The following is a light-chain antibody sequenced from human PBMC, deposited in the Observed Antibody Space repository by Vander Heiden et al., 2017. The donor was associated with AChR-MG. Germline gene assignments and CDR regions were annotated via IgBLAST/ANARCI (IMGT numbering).Light chain of an antibody. CDR3: MIWPSNAV. V-gene: IGLV5-37*01. CDR2: YYSASDK. J-gene: IGLJ2*01. CDR1: SDINVGSYN. Sequence: QPVLTQPPSSSAAPGESARLTCTLPSDINVGSYNIYWYQPEPGTPSAYLQYYYSASDKGPCAGVPSRFSGSKDASAKTGIFRISGLQSADEACYSGMIWPSNAVFGGGTKLTVL.